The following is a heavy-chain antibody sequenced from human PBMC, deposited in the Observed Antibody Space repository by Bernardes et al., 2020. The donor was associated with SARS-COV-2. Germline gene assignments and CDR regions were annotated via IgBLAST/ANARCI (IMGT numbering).Heavy chain of an antibody. CDR2: LYTSGST. V-gene: IGHV4-4*07. CDR1: GASISSFY. D-gene: IGHD1-20*01. CDR3: AAITPSRGPRALDI. J-gene: IGHJ3*02. Sequence: SETLSLTCTVSGASISSFYWSWIRQPAGKGLEWIGRLYTSGSTKYNPSLKSRLTMSVDTSKNQFSLRLSAVTAADTAVYYCAAITPSRGPRALDIWGHGTMVTVSS.